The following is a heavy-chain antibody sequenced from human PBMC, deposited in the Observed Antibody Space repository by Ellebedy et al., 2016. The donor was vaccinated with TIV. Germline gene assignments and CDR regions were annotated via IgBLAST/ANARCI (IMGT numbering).Heavy chain of an antibody. CDR2: VYPDESDS. Sequence: PGGSLRLSCKASGYIFTNPWIGWVRQMPGKGLEWMGIVYPDESDSRYNPSFQGQVTISADKSTSTAYLQWSSLKASDTAMYYCVRHAELRGQFDSWGQGTLVTVSS. CDR3: VRHAELRGQFDS. CDR1: GYIFTNPW. V-gene: IGHV5-51*01. J-gene: IGHJ5*01. D-gene: IGHD3-10*01.